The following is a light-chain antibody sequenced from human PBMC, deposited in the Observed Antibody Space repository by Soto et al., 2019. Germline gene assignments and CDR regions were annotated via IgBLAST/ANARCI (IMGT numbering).Light chain of an antibody. CDR3: QQTYSTPRP. CDR1: RSINTY. V-gene: IGKV1-39*01. CDR2: SAS. J-gene: IGKJ1*01. Sequence: DIQMTQSPSSLSASVGDRVTITCRASRSINTYVNWYQQRPGKAPELLIYSASSLHTGVPSRFSGSGAGTDFTFTINSLLPEDFAIYYCQQTYSTPRPFGQG.